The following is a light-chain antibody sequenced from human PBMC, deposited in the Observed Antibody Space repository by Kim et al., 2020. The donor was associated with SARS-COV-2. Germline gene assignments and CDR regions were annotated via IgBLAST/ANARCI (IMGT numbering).Light chain of an antibody. V-gene: IGLV2-14*03. CDR3: SAYTTRSTWV. Sequence: SPGQSITISCTGTSVADYNSVSWYQQHPGKAPKLIIYHVDKRPSGVSNRFSGARSGNTASLTISGLQAEDESDYYCSAYTTRSTWVFGGGTKVTVL. J-gene: IGLJ3*02. CDR2: HVD. CDR1: SVADYNS.